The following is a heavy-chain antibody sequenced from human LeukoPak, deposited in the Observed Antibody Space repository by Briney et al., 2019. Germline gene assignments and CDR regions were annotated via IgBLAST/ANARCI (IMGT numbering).Heavy chain of an antibody. V-gene: IGHV4-59*01. Sequence: SETLSLTCTVSGGSISSYYWSWIRQPPGKGLEGIGYIYYSGSTNYNPSLKSRVTISVDTSKNQFSLKLSSVTAADTAVYYCARGGYDRGYYYYMDVWGKGTTVTVSS. D-gene: IGHD3-22*01. J-gene: IGHJ6*03. CDR3: ARGGYDRGYYYYMDV. CDR2: IYYSGST. CDR1: GGSISSYY.